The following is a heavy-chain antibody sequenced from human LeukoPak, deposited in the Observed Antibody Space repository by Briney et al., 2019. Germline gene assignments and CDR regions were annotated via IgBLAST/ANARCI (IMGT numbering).Heavy chain of an antibody. CDR3: ARDLAARGGSFDY. V-gene: IGHV3-33*01. Sequence: GGSLRLSCAASGFTFSSYGMHWVRQAPGKGLEWVAVIWYDGSNKYYADSVKGRFTISRDNSKNTLYLQMNSLRAEDTAVYYCARDLAARGGSFDYWGQGTLVTVSS. D-gene: IGHD3-16*01. CDR2: IWYDGSNK. J-gene: IGHJ4*02. CDR1: GFTFSSYG.